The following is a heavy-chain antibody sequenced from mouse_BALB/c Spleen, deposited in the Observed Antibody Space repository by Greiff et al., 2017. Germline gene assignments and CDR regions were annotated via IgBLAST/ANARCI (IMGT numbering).Heavy chain of an antibody. CDR1: GFTFSSFG. D-gene: IGHD1-1*01. V-gene: IGHV5-17*02. Sequence: EVKLVESGGGLVQPGGSRKLSCAASGFTFSSFGMHWVRQAPEKGLEWVAYISSGSSTIYYADTVKGRFTISRDNPKNTLFLQMTSLRSEDTAMYYCARSGPHYYGSSPAYWGQGTLVTVSA. J-gene: IGHJ3*01. CDR3: ARSGPHYYGSSPAY. CDR2: ISSGSSTI.